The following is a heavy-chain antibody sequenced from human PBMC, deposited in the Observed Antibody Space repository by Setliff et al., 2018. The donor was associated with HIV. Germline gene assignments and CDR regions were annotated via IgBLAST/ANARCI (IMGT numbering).Heavy chain of an antibody. CDR3: AKGLKHRSDSAWFYYDMDV. D-gene: IGHD6-19*01. CDR1: GFTFSRYE. V-gene: IGHV3-48*03. CDR2: ISSSGGTI. J-gene: IGHJ6*02. Sequence: GSLRLSCAASGFTFSRYEMNWVRQAPGKGLEWVSYISSSGGTIYYADSVKGRFTISRDNSKNSLHLQMSSLRPEDTAFYYCAKGLKHRSDSAWFYYDMDVWGPGTTVTVSS.